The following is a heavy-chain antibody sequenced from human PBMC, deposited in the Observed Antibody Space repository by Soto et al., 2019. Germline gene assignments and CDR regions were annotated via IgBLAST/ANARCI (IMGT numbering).Heavy chain of an antibody. D-gene: IGHD4-17*01. CDR3: ARVPRYGDHCFDT. V-gene: IGHV4-39*01. CDR2: IYYTGST. Sequence: SETLSLTCSVSGGSFSSSSYYWGWIRQPPGRGLEWIGSIYYTGSTYYNPSLKSRVTMSVDTPKNEFSLKLNSVTAADTAVYYCARVPRYGDHCFDTWGQGNLVTVSS. J-gene: IGHJ5*02. CDR1: GGSFSSSSYY.